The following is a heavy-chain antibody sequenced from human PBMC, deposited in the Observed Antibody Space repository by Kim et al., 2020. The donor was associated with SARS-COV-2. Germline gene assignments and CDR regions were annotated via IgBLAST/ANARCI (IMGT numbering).Heavy chain of an antibody. CDR2: IYYSGST. CDR3: ARVRRRGIVVVPAAGGWYFDL. D-gene: IGHD2-2*01. J-gene: IGHJ2*01. CDR1: GGSISSGDYY. Sequence: SETLSLTCTVSGGSISSGDYYWSWIRQPPGKGLEWIGYIYYSGSTYYNPSLKSRVIISVDTSKNQFSLKLSSVTAADTAVYYCARVRRRGIVVVPAAGGWYFDLWGRGTLVTVSS. V-gene: IGHV4-30-4*01.